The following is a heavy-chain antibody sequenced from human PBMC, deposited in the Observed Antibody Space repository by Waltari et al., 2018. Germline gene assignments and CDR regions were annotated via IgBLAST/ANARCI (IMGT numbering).Heavy chain of an antibody. CDR3: ATYIGASLRSAAFDV. V-gene: IGHV4-39*01. Sequence: GWSRQPPGRGREWIVTISDNGATYSSPTIRARVTIFRDTSKKQLSLKLVSVTAADTAFYYFATYIGASLRSAAFDVWGQGTMVTVSS. D-gene: IGHD5-12*01. CDR2: ISDNGAT. J-gene: IGHJ3*01.